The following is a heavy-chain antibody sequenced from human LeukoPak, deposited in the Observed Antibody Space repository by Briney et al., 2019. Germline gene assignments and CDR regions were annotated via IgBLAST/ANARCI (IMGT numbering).Heavy chain of an antibody. CDR2: IATGGYTL. CDR3: ATSSFYGQL. V-gene: IGHV3-11*01. Sequence: PGGSLRLSCAASGFSFSDTYMSWIRRAPGKGLEWIAYIATGGYTLDYADSVRGRFTVSRDNAKNSLYLQKNSLRVEDTAVYYCATSSFYGQLWGQGTLVTVSS. CDR1: GFSFSDTY. D-gene: IGHD2/OR15-2a*01. J-gene: IGHJ1*01.